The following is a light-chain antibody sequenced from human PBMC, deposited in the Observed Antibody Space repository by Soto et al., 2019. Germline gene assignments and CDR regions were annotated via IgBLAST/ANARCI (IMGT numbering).Light chain of an antibody. CDR2: GAS. CDR3: QQYDSSPLT. J-gene: IGKJ4*01. V-gene: IGKV3-20*01. CDR1: QSVGSGY. Sequence: EIVLTQSPGPLSLSPGERATLSCRASQSVGSGYLAWYQQKPGQAPRLLIYGASSRATGIPDRFSGRGSGTDFTLSISRLEPEDFAVYYCQQYDSSPLTCGGGTKVEIK.